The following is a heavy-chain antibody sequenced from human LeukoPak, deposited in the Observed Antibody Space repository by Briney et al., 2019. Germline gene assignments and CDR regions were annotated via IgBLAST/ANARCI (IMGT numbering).Heavy chain of an antibody. CDR2: IYPGDSDT. Sequence: GESLKISCKGSGYSFTSYWIGWVRQIPGKGLEWMGIIYPGDSDTRYSPSFQGQVTISADKSISTGYLQWSSLKASDTAMYYCASQGYCSSISCYASLWGQGNVVSVSS. D-gene: IGHD2-2*01. V-gene: IGHV5-51*01. CDR1: GYSFTSYW. CDR3: ASQGYCSSISCYASL. J-gene: IGHJ4*02.